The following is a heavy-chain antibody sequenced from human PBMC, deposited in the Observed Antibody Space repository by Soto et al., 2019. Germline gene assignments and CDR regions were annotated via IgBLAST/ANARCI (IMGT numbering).Heavy chain of an antibody. CDR3: ARDEYCSSTSCLYFDY. CDR1: GFTFSSYW. J-gene: IGHJ4*02. Sequence: GGSLRLSCAASGFTFSSYWMSWVRQAPGKGLEWVANIKQDGSEKYYVDSVKGRFTISRDNAKNSLYLQMNSLRAEDTAVYYCARDEYCSSTSCLYFDYWGQGTLVTVSS. V-gene: IGHV3-7*01. D-gene: IGHD2-2*01. CDR2: IKQDGSEK.